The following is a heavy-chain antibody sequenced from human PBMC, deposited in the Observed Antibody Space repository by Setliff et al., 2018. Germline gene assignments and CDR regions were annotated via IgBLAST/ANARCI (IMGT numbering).Heavy chain of an antibody. CDR1: GGSISNYY. D-gene: IGHD1-26*01. CDR2: IYTSGST. CDR3: ARKGISALSGAFDM. J-gene: IGHJ3*02. Sequence: ETLSLTCTVSGGSISNYYWSWIRQPAGKGLEWIGRIYTSGSTNYNPSLESRVTMSVDMSKNQFSLKLSSVTAAGTAVYYCARKGISALSGAFDMWGQGTMVTVSS. V-gene: IGHV4-4*07.